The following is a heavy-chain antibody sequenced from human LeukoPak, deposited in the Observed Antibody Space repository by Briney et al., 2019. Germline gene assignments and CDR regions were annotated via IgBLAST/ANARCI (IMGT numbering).Heavy chain of an antibody. D-gene: IGHD3-16*02. J-gene: IGHJ3*02. Sequence: GGSLRLSCAASGFTFSDYYMSWIRQVPGKGLEWVSYISSSGSTIYYADSVKGRFTISRDNAKNSLYLQMNSLRAEDTAVYYCAREGSDYVWGSYRYNAFDIWGQGTMVTVSS. CDR1: GFTFSDYY. CDR2: ISSSGSTI. V-gene: IGHV3-11*04. CDR3: AREGSDYVWGSYRYNAFDI.